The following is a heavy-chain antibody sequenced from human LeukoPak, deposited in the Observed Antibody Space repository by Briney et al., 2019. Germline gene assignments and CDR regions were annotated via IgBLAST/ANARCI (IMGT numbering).Heavy chain of an antibody. D-gene: IGHD6-13*01. CDR2: INTDGRST. V-gene: IGHV3-74*01. Sequence: GGSLRLSCAASGFTFSSYWMHWVRQAPGKGLVWVSHINTDGRSTGHADSVKGRFTIFRDNAKNTLYLQMNSLRAEDTAVYYCARPSAAGPYFDYWGQGTLVTVSS. CDR3: ARPSAAGPYFDY. J-gene: IGHJ4*02. CDR1: GFTFSSYW.